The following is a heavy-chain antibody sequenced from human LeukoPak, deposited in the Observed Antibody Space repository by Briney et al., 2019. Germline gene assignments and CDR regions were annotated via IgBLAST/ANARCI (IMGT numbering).Heavy chain of an antibody. J-gene: IGHJ6*03. CDR3: TFNYDYYYMDV. D-gene: IGHD3-16*01. CDR2: IKSKTDGGTT. Sequence: GGSLRLSCAASGFTFSNAWMSWVRQAPGKGLEWVGRIKSKTDGGTTDYAAPVKGRFTISRDDSKNTLYLQMNSLKTEDTAVYYCTFNYDYYYMDVWGKGTTVTVSS. V-gene: IGHV3-15*01. CDR1: GFTFSNAW.